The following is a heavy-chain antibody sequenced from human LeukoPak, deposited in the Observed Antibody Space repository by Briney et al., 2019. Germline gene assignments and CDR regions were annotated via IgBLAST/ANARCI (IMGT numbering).Heavy chain of an antibody. CDR1: GYTFTSYG. D-gene: IGHD3-10*01. V-gene: IGHV1-18*01. Sequence: GASVKVSCKASGYTFTSYGISWVRQAPGQGLEWMGWISAYNGNTNYAQKLQGRVTMTTDTSTSTAYMELRSLRSDDTAVYYCATEEYYYGSGNWFDPWGQGTLVTVSS. CDR3: ATEEYYYGSGNWFDP. J-gene: IGHJ5*02. CDR2: ISAYNGNT.